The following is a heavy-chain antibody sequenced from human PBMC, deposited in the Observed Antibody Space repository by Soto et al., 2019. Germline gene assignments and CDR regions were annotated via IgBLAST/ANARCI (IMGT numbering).Heavy chain of an antibody. D-gene: IGHD4-17*01. Sequence: SETLSLTCTVSGGSISSSSNHGCWIRQPPGKGLEWIGNIYYSENTYYNPSLKSRVTISVDTSKNQFSLRLTSVTAADTAVYYCATHPPYGPLAHWGQRSLVLVSS. CDR3: ATHPPYGPLAH. CDR1: GGSISSSSNH. CDR2: IYYSENT. V-gene: IGHV4-39*01. J-gene: IGHJ1*01.